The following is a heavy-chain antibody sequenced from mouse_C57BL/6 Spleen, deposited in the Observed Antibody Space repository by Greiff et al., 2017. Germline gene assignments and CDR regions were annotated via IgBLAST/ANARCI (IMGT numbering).Heavy chain of an antibody. V-gene: IGHV6-6*01. D-gene: IGHD1-1*01. CDR3: TIDYYGIGYLDY. Sequence: EVKLLESGGGLVQPGGSMKLSCAASGFTFSDAWMDWVRQSPVKGLEWVAEIRNKANNHATYYAESVKGGFTISRDDSKSSVYLQMNSLRAEDTGIYYCTIDYYGIGYLDYWGQGTTLTVSS. J-gene: IGHJ2*01. CDR1: GFTFSDAW. CDR2: IRNKANNHAT.